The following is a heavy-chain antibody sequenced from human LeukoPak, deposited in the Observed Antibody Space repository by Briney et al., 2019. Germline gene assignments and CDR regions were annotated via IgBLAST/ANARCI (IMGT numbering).Heavy chain of an antibody. Sequence: GGSLRLSCAASGFTFKTHAMSWVHRAPGKGLEWVSRIDDSGVIRSYADSVKGRFTISRDNSKMTLTLQMNSLRAEDTAVYYCAKRLKRNYYYHYAMDVWGQGTTVTVSS. CDR1: GFTFKTHA. CDR3: AKRLKRNYYYHYAMDV. J-gene: IGHJ6*02. CDR2: IDDSGVIR. D-gene: IGHD3-22*01. V-gene: IGHV3-23*01.